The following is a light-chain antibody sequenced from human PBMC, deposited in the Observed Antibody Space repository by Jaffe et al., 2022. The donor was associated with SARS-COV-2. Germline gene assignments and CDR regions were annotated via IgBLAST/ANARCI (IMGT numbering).Light chain of an antibody. V-gene: IGKV1-12*01. Sequence: DIQMTQSPSSVSASVGDRVTITCRASQGISKRLAWYQQKPGKAPKALIYAASTLQSGVPSRFSGSGYGTEFTLTISSLQPEDFATYYCQQAESFPITFGQGTRLEIK. CDR2: AAS. CDR1: QGISKR. CDR3: QQAESFPIT. J-gene: IGKJ5*01.